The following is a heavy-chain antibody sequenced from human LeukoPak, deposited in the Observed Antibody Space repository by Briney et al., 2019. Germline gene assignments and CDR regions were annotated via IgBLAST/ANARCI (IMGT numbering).Heavy chain of an antibody. CDR2: IYPGDSGT. J-gene: IGHJ4*02. CDR1: GYSFTSYW. CDR3: ARLFAPTYYDFWSGYSGGDY. D-gene: IGHD3-3*01. Sequence: GESLKISCKGSGYSFTSYWIGWVRQMPGKGLEWMGIIYPGDSGTRYSPSFQGQVTISADKSISTAYLQWSSLKASDTAMYYCARLFAPTYYDFWSGYSGGDYWGQGTLVTVSS. V-gene: IGHV5-51*01.